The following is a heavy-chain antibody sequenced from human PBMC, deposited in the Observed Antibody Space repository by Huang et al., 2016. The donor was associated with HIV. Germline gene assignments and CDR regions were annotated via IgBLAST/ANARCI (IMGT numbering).Heavy chain of an antibody. V-gene: IGHV1-69*01. CDR3: ATVDYYDTSGPQRGYFDN. Sequence: QVQLVQSGAEVKKPGSSVKVSCKASGGSFRNFAIGWVRQDPGQGLAWMGGIIPTLGTANYEQKFQGRVTIIADESTSTAYMELSSLRAEDTAVYYCATVDYYDTSGPQRGYFDNWGQGTLVTVSS. CDR2: IIPTLGTA. D-gene: IGHD3-22*01. CDR1: GGSFRNFA. J-gene: IGHJ4*02.